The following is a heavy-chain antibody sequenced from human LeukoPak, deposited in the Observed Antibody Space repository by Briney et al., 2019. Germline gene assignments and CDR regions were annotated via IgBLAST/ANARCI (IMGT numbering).Heavy chain of an antibody. D-gene: IGHD3-22*01. V-gene: IGHV1-69*13. Sequence: SVKVSCKASGGTFSSYAISWVRQAPGQGLEWMGGIIPIFGTANYAQKFQGRVTITADESTSTAYMELSSLRSEDTAVYYCVRDAYYYDSSGYYGHDYWGQGTLVTVSS. CDR3: VRDAYYYDSSGYYGHDY. J-gene: IGHJ4*02. CDR1: GGTFSSYA. CDR2: IIPIFGTA.